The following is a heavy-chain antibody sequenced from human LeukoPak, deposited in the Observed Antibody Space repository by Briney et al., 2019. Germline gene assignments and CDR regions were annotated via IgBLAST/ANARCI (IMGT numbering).Heavy chain of an antibody. CDR1: RLIVSSNY. J-gene: IGHJ5*02. D-gene: IGHD6-19*01. Sequence: PGGSLRLSCVASRLIVSSNYMTWVRQAPGKGLEWVSVIYSGGSTYYADSVKGRFTISRDNSKNTLYLQMNNLRVEDTAVYYCARDRSWLDPWGQGTPVTVSS. CDR3: ARDRSWLDP. CDR2: IYSGGST. V-gene: IGHV3-66*01.